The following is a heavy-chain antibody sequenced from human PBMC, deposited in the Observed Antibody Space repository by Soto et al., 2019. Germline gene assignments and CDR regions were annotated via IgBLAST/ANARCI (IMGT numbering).Heavy chain of an antibody. J-gene: IGHJ4*02. CDR3: AREGGYFAY. D-gene: IGHD3-16*01. Sequence: KQSPTLSLTCAISGDSVSNISAAWTWIRQSPSRGLEWLGRTYYRAKWYSSYAISVKSRITVNPDTSKNQFSLHLNSVTPEDTAVYYCAREGGYFAYWGQGALVTVSS. CDR2: TYYRAKWYS. V-gene: IGHV6-1*01. CDR1: GDSVSNISAA.